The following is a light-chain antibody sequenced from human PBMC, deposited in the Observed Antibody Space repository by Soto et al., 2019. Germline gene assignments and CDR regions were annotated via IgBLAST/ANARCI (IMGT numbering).Light chain of an antibody. CDR1: SSNVGSNT. CDR2: SNN. CDR3: GAWDASLQGV. J-gene: IGLJ1*01. Sequence: QSVLTQPPSASGTPGQRVTISCSGSSSNVGSNTVNWYQQLPGTAPKLLIYSNNQRPSGLPDRVSGSKSGTSASLAISGLQSEDQADYYCGAWDASLQGVFGTGTKGTVL. V-gene: IGLV1-44*01.